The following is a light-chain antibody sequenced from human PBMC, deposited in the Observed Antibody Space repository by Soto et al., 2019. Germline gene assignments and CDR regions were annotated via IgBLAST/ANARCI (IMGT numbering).Light chain of an antibody. Sequence: DIQMTQSPSTLSGSVGDRVTITCRASQTISSWLAWYQQKPGKAPKLLIYKASTLKSGVPSRFSGSGSGTECTLTISRLQPDDFASYYCQHYISYSEAFGQGTKVEL. V-gene: IGKV1-5*03. J-gene: IGKJ1*01. CDR1: QTISSW. CDR3: QHYISYSEA. CDR2: KAS.